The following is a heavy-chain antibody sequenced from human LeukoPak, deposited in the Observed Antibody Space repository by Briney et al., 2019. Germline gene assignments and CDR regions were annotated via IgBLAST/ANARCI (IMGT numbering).Heavy chain of an antibody. V-gene: IGHV1-2*02. CDR2: INPNSGGT. CDR1: GYTFTGYY. Sequence: GASVKVSCKASGYTFTGYYMHWVRQAPGQGLEWMGWINPNSGGTNYAQKFQGRVTMTRDTSISTAYMELSRLRSDDTAVYYCARVHTITMIPLEYYFDYWGQGTLVTVSS. J-gene: IGHJ4*02. D-gene: IGHD3-22*01. CDR3: ARVHTITMIPLEYYFDY.